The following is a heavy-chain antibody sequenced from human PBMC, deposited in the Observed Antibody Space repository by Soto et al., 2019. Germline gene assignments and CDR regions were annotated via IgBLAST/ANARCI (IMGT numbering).Heavy chain of an antibody. Sequence: QVQLVQSGAEVKKPGASVKVSCKASGYTFTSYGISWVRQAPGQGLEWMGWISAYNGNTNYAQKLQGRVTMTTDTATSTAYMELRSLRADDTAVYYCARGQTREWLGTPDDAFDIWGQGTMVTVSS. CDR3: ARGQTREWLGTPDDAFDI. J-gene: IGHJ3*02. CDR2: ISAYNGNT. V-gene: IGHV1-18*04. CDR1: GYTFTSYG. D-gene: IGHD6-19*01.